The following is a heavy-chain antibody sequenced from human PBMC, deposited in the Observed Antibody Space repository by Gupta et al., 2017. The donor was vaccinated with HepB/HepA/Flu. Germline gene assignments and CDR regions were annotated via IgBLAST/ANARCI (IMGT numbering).Heavy chain of an antibody. D-gene: IGHD5-18*01. J-gene: IGHJ4*02. V-gene: IGHV3-9*01. CDR1: GFTFRYYA. CDR2: ISGNSGDIPYAEI. CDR3: GKDRGGKVDTGNVEN. Sequence: EVQLVESGGGLVQPGRSLRLSCEASGFTFRYYAIHWVRQAPGKGLEWVSGISGNSGDIPYAEITYADSVTGRFTISRDNAKSSLYLQMNSLRDEDTALYYCGKDRGGKVDTGNVENWGQGTLVTVSA.